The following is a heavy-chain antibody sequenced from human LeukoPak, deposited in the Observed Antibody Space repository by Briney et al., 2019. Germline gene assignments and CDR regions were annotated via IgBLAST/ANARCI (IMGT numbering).Heavy chain of an antibody. CDR3: ARTGPRRQWLEKNNWFDP. D-gene: IGHD6-19*01. J-gene: IGHJ5*02. CDR2: INHSGST. CDR1: GGSFSGYY. V-gene: IGHV4-34*01. Sequence: SETLSLTCAVYGGSFSGYYWSWIRQPPGKGLEWIGEINHSGSTNYNPSLKSRVTISVDTSKNQFSLKLSSVTAADTAVHYCARTGPRRQWLEKNNWFDPWGQGTLVTVSS.